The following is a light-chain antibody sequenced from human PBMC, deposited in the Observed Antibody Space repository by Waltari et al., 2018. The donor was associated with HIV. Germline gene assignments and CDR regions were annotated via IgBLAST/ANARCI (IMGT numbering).Light chain of an antibody. CDR2: AAS. V-gene: IGKV1-39*01. Sequence: DIQMTQSPSSLSASLGDRVTITCRASQSINTSLSWYQQRPGKTPKLLIYAASILQSGVPSRFSGGGSGTDFTLTISSLQPEDFATYYCQQSYSTPYTFGQGTKLEIK. J-gene: IGKJ2*01. CDR3: QQSYSTPYT. CDR1: QSINTS.